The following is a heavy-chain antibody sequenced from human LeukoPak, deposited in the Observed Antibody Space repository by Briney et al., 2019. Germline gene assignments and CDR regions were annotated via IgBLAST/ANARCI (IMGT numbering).Heavy chain of an antibody. J-gene: IGHJ4*02. D-gene: IGHD1-26*01. CDR3: AREPKYGGSYYYDY. Sequence: ASVKVSCKASGYTFTSYGISWVRQAPGQGLEWMGDVNGYNGNTNFAQTFQGRVTMTTDTATNTAYMDLRSLSSDDTAVYYCAREPKYGGSYYYDYGGQGPLVTVSP. CDR1: GYTFTSYG. CDR2: VNGYNGNT. V-gene: IGHV1-18*01.